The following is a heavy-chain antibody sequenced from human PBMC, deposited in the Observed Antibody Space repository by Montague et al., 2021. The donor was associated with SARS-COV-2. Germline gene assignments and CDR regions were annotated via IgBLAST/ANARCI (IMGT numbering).Heavy chain of an antibody. CDR3: ARTRAYCYDSSGYSYCFDY. D-gene: IGHD3-22*01. CDR1: GFSLSTRTVG. CDR2: IYWDDDK. V-gene: IGHV2-5*02. Sequence: PALVKPTQTLTLTCTFSGFSLSTRTVGVGWIRQPPGKALEWLALIYWDDDKRYSPSLKSRLTITKVTSKNQVVLTMTNMDPVDTATYYCARTRAYCYDSSGYSYCFDYWGQGTLVTVSS. J-gene: IGHJ4*02.